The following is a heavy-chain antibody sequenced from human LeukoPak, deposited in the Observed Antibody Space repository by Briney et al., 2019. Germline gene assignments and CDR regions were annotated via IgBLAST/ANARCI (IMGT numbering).Heavy chain of an antibody. CDR1: GFTFSSYA. CDR2: ISGSGGST. V-gene: IGHV3-23*01. J-gene: IGHJ5*02. D-gene: IGHD2/OR15-2a*01. Sequence: GGSLRLSCAASGFTFSSYAMSWVRQAPGKGLEWVSAISGSGGSTYYADSVKGRFTISRGNSKNTPYLQMNSLRAEDTAVYYCAKDLSSSPVPRFDPWGQGTLVTVSS. CDR3: AKDLSSSPVPRFDP.